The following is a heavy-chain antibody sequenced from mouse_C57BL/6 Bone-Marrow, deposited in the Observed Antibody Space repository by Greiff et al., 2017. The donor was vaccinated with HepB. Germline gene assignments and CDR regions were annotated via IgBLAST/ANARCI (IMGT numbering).Heavy chain of an antibody. CDR2: IYPRSGNT. D-gene: IGHD1-1*01. CDR3: ARSGHYGSSYGGFAY. V-gene: IGHV1-81*01. CDR1: GYTFTSYG. Sequence: QVQLQQSGAELARPGASVKLSCKASGYTFTSYGISWVKQRTGQGLEWIGEIYPRSGNTYYNEKFKGKATLTADKSSSTAYMELRSLTSEDSAVYFCARSGHYGSSYGGFAYWGQGTLVTVSA. J-gene: IGHJ3*01.